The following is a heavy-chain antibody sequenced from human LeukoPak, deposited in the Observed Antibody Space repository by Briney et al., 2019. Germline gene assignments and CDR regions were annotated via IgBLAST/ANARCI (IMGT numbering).Heavy chain of an antibody. J-gene: IGHJ6*02. Sequence: GGSLRLSCAASGFTFSSYAMSWVRQAPGKGLEWVSAISGSGGSTYYADSVKGRFTISRDNSKNTLYLQMNSLRAEDTAVYYCAKGYCSSTSCYTALSGMDVWGQWTTVTVSS. CDR2: ISGSGGST. D-gene: IGHD2-2*02. CDR3: AKGYCSSTSCYTALSGMDV. CDR1: GFTFSSYA. V-gene: IGHV3-23*01.